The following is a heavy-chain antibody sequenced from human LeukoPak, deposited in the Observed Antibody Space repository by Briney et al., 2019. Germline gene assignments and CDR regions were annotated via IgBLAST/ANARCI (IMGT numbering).Heavy chain of an antibody. Sequence: PGGSLRLSCAASGFTFSGSAMHWVRQASGKGLEWVGRIRSKANSYATAYAASVKGRFTISRDDSKNTAYLQMNSLKTEDTAVYYCTRRGQWLDYWGQGTLVTVSS. D-gene: IGHD6-19*01. V-gene: IGHV3-73*01. J-gene: IGHJ4*02. CDR3: TRRGQWLDY. CDR2: IRSKANSYAT. CDR1: GFTFSGSA.